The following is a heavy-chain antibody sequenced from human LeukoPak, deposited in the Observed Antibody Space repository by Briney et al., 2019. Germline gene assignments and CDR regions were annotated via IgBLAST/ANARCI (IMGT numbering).Heavy chain of an antibody. J-gene: IGHJ4*02. CDR1: GVTFSSYA. CDR3: ARDKHYYDSSGYYYGSMSGFDY. Sequence: LPGGSLRLSCAASGVTFSSYAMHWVRRAPGKGLEWVAVISYDGSNKYYADSVKGRFTISRDNSKNTLYLQMNSLRAEDTAVYYCARDKHYYDSSGYYYGSMSGFDYWGQGTLVTVSS. D-gene: IGHD3-22*01. CDR2: ISYDGSNK. V-gene: IGHV3-30*04.